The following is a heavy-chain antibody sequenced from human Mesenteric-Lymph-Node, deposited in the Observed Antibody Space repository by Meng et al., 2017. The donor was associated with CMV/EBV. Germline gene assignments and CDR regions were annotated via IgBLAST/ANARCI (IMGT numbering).Heavy chain of an antibody. CDR1: GYTFTSYD. CDR3: ARDLAKLIWFGTFDP. V-gene: IGHV7-4-1*02. CDR2: INTNTGNP. J-gene: IGHJ5*02. D-gene: IGHD3-10*01. Sequence: SGYTFTSYDMKWVRQAPGQGLEWMGWINTNTGNPTYAQGFTGRFVFSLDTSVSTAYLQISSLKAEDTAVYYCARDLAKLIWFGTFDPWGQGTLVTVSS.